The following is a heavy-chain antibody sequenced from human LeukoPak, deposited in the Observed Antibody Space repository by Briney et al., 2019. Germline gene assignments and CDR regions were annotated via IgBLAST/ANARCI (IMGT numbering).Heavy chain of an antibody. CDR1: GFTFSSYN. CDR2: ISSSSSAI. CDR3: ARHPPRSLGGTKILCD. Sequence: PGGSMRLSCAASGFTFSSYNMNWVRQAPGKGLEWVSYISSSSSAIYYSDSVKGRFTISRDNAKNSLYLQMNSLRAEDTPVYYCARHPPRSLGGTKILCDWGQGTLVTVSS. V-gene: IGHV3-48*01. J-gene: IGHJ4*02. D-gene: IGHD1-26*01.